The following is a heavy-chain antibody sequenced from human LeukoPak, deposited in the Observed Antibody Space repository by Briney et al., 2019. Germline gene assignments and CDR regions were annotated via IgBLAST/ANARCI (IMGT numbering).Heavy chain of an antibody. J-gene: IGHJ6*02. CDR3: ARDTFFVPAPIDNGMAV. Sequence: ASVKVSCKASGYTFTGYYMHWVRQAPGQGLEWMGWINANSGGTNYAQKFQGRVTMTRDTSTSTAYMELSRLRSDDTCVYYCARDTFFVPAPIDNGMAVWGQGNTVTPSS. V-gene: IGHV1-2*02. CDR2: INANSGGT. CDR1: GYTFTGYY. D-gene: IGHD2-2*01.